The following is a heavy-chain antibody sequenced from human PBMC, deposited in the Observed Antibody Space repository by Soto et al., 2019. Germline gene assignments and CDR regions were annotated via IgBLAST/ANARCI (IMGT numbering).Heavy chain of an antibody. CDR1: GGSISXXGYX. V-gene: IGHV4-30-2*01. J-gene: IGHJ4*02. Sequence: TLSLTCAVSGGSISXXGYXXSWXRQPPGKGLEWIGYIYHSGSTYYNPSLKSRVTISVDRSKNQFSLKLSSVTAADTAVYYCARARGYSYAHDYWGQGTLVTVSS. CDR3: ARARGYSYAHDY. D-gene: IGHD5-18*01. CDR2: IYHSGST.